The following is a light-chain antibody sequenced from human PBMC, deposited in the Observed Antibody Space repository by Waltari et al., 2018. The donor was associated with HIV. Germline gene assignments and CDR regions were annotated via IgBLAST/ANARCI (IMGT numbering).Light chain of an antibody. J-gene: IGLJ1*01. V-gene: IGLV2-14*01. CDR1: NSDVGAYNY. Sequence: QSALTQPASVSGSPGQSITISCTGTNSDVGAYNYVSWFQQHPGKAPELMIYEVTNLPSGVSNRFSGSKSDNTASLTISGLQPKDEADYYCSSYTTSNTFVFGTGTKVTVL. CDR2: EVT. CDR3: SSYTTSNTFV.